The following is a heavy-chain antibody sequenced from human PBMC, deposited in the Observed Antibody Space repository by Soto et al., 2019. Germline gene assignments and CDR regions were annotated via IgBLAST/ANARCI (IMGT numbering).Heavy chain of an antibody. Sequence: QVQLVQSGAEVKKPGASVKVSCKASGYSFTRHDINWVRQAPGQGLEWMGWINPSSGNTGYAQRFLGRLTMTADTATSTASMELSGLTSAATAIYYCAREGILFSGVIVLYGMDVWGQGTTVTVPS. CDR2: INPSSGNT. V-gene: IGHV1-8*01. CDR1: GYSFTRHD. D-gene: IGHD3-3*01. J-gene: IGHJ6*01. CDR3: AREGILFSGVIVLYGMDV.